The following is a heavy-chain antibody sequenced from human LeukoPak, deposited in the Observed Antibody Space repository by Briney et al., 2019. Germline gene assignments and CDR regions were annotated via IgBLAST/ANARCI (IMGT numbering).Heavy chain of an antibody. Sequence: GGSLRLSCAASGFTVSSNYMSWVRQAPGKGLEWVSVIYSGGSTYYADSVKGRFTISRDNSKNTLYLQMNSLRAEDTAVYYCVRDQAHYYGSGSYKFYYYYGMDVWGQGTTVTVSS. CDR3: VRDQAHYYGSGSYKFYYYYGMDV. D-gene: IGHD3-10*01. J-gene: IGHJ6*02. V-gene: IGHV3-66*01. CDR1: GFTVSSNY. CDR2: IYSGGST.